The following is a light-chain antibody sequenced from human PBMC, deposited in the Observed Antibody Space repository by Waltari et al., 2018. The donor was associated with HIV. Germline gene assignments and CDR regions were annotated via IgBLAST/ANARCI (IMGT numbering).Light chain of an antibody. CDR1: RSDIGDYNF. J-gene: IGLJ2*01. CDR2: HVS. Sequence: QSALTQPASMSGSPGQSITISCAGTRSDIGDYNFVSWFQQHPGKAPKIIFHHVSHSVSEVSYPFPASKSGNPASLTIPGLQPEDEADYYRRSYSSSNTVVFGGGTKLTVL. V-gene: IGLV2-14*03. CDR3: RSYSSSNTVV.